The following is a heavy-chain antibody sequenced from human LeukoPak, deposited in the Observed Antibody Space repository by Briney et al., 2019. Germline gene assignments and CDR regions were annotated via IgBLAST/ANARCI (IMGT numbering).Heavy chain of an antibody. D-gene: IGHD5-24*01. CDR3: AREVVEMATIPLDY. CDR1: GFTFSSYS. J-gene: IGHJ4*02. V-gene: IGHV3-48*04. CDR2: ISSSSSTK. Sequence: PGGSLRLSCAASGFTFSSYSMNWVRQAPGKGLEWVSYISSSSSTKYYADSVKGRFTISRDNAKNSLYLQMNSLRAEDTAVYYCAREVVEMATIPLDYWGQGTLVTVSS.